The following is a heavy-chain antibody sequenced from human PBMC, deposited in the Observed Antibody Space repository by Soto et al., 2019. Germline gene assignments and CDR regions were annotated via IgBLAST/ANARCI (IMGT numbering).Heavy chain of an antibody. CDR2: ISGSGGST. J-gene: IGHJ3*02. V-gene: IGHV3-23*01. CDR3: AKDYPSYYYDRSGYLPRIDPFDI. Sequence: PGGCVRQSCAAAAFVYRGAAMSWVRQAQGEGLEWVSAISGSGGSTYYAFSVKGRFTIARDNSKNTLYLQMNSLRAEDTTVYYCAKDYPSYYYDRSGYLPRIDPFDIWGLGTMVIDS. D-gene: IGHD3-22*01. CDR1: AFVYRGAA.